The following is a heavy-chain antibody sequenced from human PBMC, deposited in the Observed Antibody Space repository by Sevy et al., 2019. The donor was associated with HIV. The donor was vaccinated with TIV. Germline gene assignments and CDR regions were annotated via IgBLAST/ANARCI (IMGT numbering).Heavy chain of an antibody. CDR3: ARNLPGRGYYGSGPYYAIDY. CDR1: DSSINDGFSY. V-gene: IGHV4-39*02. CDR2: IHYSGAT. Sequence: SETLSLTCTVSDSSINDGFSYWGWIRQSPGKGLEWIGIIHYSGATDYNPSLKSRVTISADASNKHFSLKVTSVTAADTAIYYCARNLPGRGYYGSGPYYAIDYWGQGALVTVSS. D-gene: IGHD3-10*01. J-gene: IGHJ4*02.